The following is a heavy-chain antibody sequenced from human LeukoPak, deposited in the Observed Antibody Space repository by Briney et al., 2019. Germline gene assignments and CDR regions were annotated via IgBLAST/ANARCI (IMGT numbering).Heavy chain of an antibody. CDR2: INHSGST. D-gene: IGHD6-13*01. J-gene: IGHJ4*02. CDR3: ARGRAAVDY. CDR1: GGSFSGYY. V-gene: IGHV4-34*01. Sequence: PSETLSLTCAVYGGSFSGYYWSWIRQPPGKGLEWIGEINHSGSTNFNPSLKSRVTISVDTSKNQFSLKLSSVTAADTAVYYCARGRAAVDYWGQGTLVTVSS.